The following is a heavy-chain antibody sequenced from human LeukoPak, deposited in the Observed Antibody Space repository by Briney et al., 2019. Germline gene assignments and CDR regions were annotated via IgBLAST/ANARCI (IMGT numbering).Heavy chain of an antibody. Sequence: SETLSLTCTVSGVSISSYYWICIPQPPGKGLEWIQHIYYRGRANYNHSLKRRVTISLDTSRSQFSLQLSSVTAADTAVYYCARDGGYPLGAFDIWGLGTLVTVSS. J-gene: IGHJ3*02. V-gene: IGHV4-59*01. CDR1: GVSISSYY. D-gene: IGHD6-13*01. CDR3: ARDGGYPLGAFDI. CDR2: IYYRGRA.